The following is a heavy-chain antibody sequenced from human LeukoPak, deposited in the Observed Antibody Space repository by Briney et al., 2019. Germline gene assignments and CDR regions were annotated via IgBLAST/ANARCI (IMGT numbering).Heavy chain of an antibody. D-gene: IGHD1-26*01. CDR1: GHTFSSYG. V-gene: IGHV1-18*01. CDR3: ARRGGSYSHSDF. Sequence: ASVKVSCKASGHTFSSYGIIWVRQAPGQGLEWMGWVSAFNGNTDYAPKLQGRVTMTTDTSTTTAYMELRSLTSDDTAVYYCARRGGSYSHSDFWGQGTLVTVSS. CDR2: VSAFNGNT. J-gene: IGHJ4*02.